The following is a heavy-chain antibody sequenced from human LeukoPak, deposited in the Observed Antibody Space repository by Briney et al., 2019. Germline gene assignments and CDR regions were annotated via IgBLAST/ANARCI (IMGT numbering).Heavy chain of an antibody. J-gene: IGHJ3*02. CDR2: IYHSGST. Sequence: SETLSLTCAVSGYSISSGYYWGWIRQPLGKGLEWIGSIYHSGSTYYNPSLKSRVTISVDTSKNQFSLKLSSVTAADTAVYYCARSSIAVADTGAFDIWGQGTMVTVSS. CDR1: GYSISSGYY. D-gene: IGHD6-19*01. CDR3: ARSSIAVADTGAFDI. V-gene: IGHV4-38-2*01.